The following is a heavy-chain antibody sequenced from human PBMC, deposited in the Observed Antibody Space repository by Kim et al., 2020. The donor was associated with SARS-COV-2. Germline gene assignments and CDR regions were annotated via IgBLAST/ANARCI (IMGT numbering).Heavy chain of an antibody. CDR3: ARAPWIHLWLHYYYGLDV. Sequence: GGSLRLSCAASGFTFSSYAMHWVRQAPGKGLEWVAVISYDGSNKYYADSVKGRFTISRDNSKNTLYLQMNSLRAEDTAVYYCARAPWIHLWLHYYYGLDVWGKGTTVTVPS. CDR2: ISYDGSNK. V-gene: IGHV3-30*04. D-gene: IGHD5-18*01. J-gene: IGHJ6*04. CDR1: GFTFSSYA.